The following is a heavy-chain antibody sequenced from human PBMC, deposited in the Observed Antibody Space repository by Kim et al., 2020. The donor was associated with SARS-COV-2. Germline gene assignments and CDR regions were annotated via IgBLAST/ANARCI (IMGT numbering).Heavy chain of an antibody. V-gene: IGHV1-8*01. J-gene: IGHJ4*02. CDR1: GYTFTSYD. D-gene: IGHD3-10*01. CDR2: MNPNSGNT. Sequence: ASVKVSCKASGYTFTSYDINWVRQATGKGLEWMGWMNPNSGNTGYAQKFPGRVTMTRNTSITTAYMELSSLRSEDTAVYYCARGLRGSGSLYYFEYWGQGTLVTVSS. CDR3: ARGLRGSGSLYYFEY.